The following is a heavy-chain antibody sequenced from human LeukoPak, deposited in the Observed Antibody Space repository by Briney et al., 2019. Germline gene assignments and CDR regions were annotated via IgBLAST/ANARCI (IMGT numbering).Heavy chain of an antibody. V-gene: IGHV1-18*01. CDR1: GYTFTSYG. Sequence: ASVKVSCKASGYTFTSYGISWVRQAPGQGLEWIGWISAYNGNTNYAQKLQGRVTMTTDTSTSTAYMELRSLRSDDTAVYYCARAPVVVPAAIHNWFDPWGQGTLVTVSS. J-gene: IGHJ5*02. D-gene: IGHD2-2*02. CDR3: ARAPVVVPAAIHNWFDP. CDR2: ISAYNGNT.